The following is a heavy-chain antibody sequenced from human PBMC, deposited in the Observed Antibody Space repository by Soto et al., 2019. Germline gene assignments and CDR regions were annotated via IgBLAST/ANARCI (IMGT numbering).Heavy chain of an antibody. CDR1: GGSISSYY. D-gene: IGHD2-2*01. CDR2: IYYSGST. Sequence: SETLSLTCTVSGGSISSYYWSWIRQPPGKGLEWIGYIYYSGSTNYNPSLKSRVTISVDTSKNQFSLKLSSVTAADTAVYYCARYAREIPTLYKYRWFDPWGQGTLVTVSS. CDR3: ARYAREIPTLYKYRWFDP. J-gene: IGHJ5*02. V-gene: IGHV4-59*08.